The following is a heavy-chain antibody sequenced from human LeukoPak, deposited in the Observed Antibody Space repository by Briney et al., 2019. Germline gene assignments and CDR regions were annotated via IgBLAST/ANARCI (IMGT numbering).Heavy chain of an antibody. J-gene: IGHJ4*02. CDR2: IYSGGST. CDR3: AKDWVATINYFDY. V-gene: IGHV3-66*01. CDR1: GFTVSSNY. D-gene: IGHD5-24*01. Sequence: PGGSLRLSCAASGFTVSSNYMSWVRQAPGKGLEWVSVIYSGGSTYYADSVKGRFTISRDNSKNTLYLQMNSLRAEDTAVYYCAKDWVATINYFDYWGQGTLVTVSS.